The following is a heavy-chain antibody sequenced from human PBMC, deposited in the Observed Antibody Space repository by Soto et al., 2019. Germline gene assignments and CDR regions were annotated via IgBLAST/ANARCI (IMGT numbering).Heavy chain of an antibody. CDR2: INPNSGGT. CDR1: GYTFTGYY. Sequence: GASVKVSCKASGYTFTGYYMHWVRQASGQGVEWMGWINPNSGGTNYAQKFQGRVTMTRDTSISTAYMELSRLRSDDTAVYYCARVSIAAAGRVYYYGMDVWGQGTTVTV. J-gene: IGHJ6*02. D-gene: IGHD6-13*01. V-gene: IGHV1-2*02. CDR3: ARVSIAAAGRVYYYGMDV.